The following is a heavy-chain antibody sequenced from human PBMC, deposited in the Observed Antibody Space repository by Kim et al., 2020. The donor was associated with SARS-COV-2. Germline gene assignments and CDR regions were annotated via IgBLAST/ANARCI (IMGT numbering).Heavy chain of an antibody. CDR2: IYLGDSDT. V-gene: IGHV5-51*01. J-gene: IGHJ3*02. CDR3: ARHRGGSSSDASDI. CDR1: GYTYW. D-gene: IGHD6-6*01. Sequence: GENLKISCKGSGYTYWIAWVRQMPGKGLEWMGIIYLGDSDTRYSPSFQGQVTISGDKSISTAYLQWSSLKASDTAMYYCARHRGGSSSDASDIWGQGTMVTVSS.